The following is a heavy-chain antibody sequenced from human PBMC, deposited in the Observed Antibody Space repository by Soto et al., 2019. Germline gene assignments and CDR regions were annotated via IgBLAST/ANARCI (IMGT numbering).Heavy chain of an antibody. CDR3: ASGGQTIIPKD. Sequence: QVQLQQWGAGLLKPSETLSLTCAVYGGSFSGYYWSWIRQPPGKGLDWIGEINHSGSTNYNPSLKRRVTISVDTSKNQFSLKLSSVTAADTAVYYCASGGQTIIPKDWGQGTLVTVSS. V-gene: IGHV4-34*02. D-gene: IGHD3-9*01. CDR2: INHSGST. J-gene: IGHJ4*02. CDR1: GGSFSGYY.